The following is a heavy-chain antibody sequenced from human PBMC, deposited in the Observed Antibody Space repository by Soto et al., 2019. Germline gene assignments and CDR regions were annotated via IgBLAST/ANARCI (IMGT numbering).Heavy chain of an antibody. Sequence: SETMSLTCAVYGGSFSGYYWSWIRQPPGKGLEWIGEINHSGSTNYNPSLKSRVTISVDTSKNQFSLKLSSVTAADTAVYYCARGRRYYVWGSYSRYYYYYGMDVWGKGTRVTVPS. V-gene: IGHV4-34*01. D-gene: IGHD3-10*01. J-gene: IGHJ6*04. CDR2: INHSGST. CDR3: ARGRRYYVWGSYSRYYYYYGMDV. CDR1: GGSFSGYY.